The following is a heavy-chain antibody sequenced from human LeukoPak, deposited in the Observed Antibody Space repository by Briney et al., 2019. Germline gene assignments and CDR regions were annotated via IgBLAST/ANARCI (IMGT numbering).Heavy chain of an antibody. J-gene: IGHJ4*02. D-gene: IGHD3-22*01. Sequence: GRSLRLSCAASGFTFSSYGMHWVRQAPGKGLEWVAIISYDGTNKYYADSVKGRFTISRDNPKNTLYLQMDSLRAEDTAVYYCAKELYDYYDSSGYPGPGFDYWGQGTLVTVSS. CDR2: ISYDGTNK. CDR3: AKELYDYYDSSGYPGPGFDY. CDR1: GFTFSSYG. V-gene: IGHV3-30*18.